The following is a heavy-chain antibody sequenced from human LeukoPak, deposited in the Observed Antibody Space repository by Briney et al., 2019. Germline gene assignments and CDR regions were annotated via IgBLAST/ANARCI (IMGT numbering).Heavy chain of an antibody. CDR3: AKDPSYCSSTSCSGYMDV. CDR2: IWYDGSNK. D-gene: IGHD2-2*01. J-gene: IGHJ6*03. CDR1: GFTFSSYG. V-gene: IGHV3-33*06. Sequence: GRSLRLSCAASGFTFSSYGMHWVRQAPGKGLEWVAAIWYDGSNKYYADSVKGRFTISRDNSKNTLYLQMNSLRAEDTAVYYCAKDPSYCSSTSCSGYMDVWGKGTTVTVSS.